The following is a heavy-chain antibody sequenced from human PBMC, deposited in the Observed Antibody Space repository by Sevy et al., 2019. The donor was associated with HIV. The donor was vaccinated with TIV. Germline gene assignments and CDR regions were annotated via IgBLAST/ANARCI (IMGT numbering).Heavy chain of an antibody. V-gene: IGHV3-15*01. CDR3: TTDRGFSSSCYDY. CDR2: IKSKTDGGTT. Sequence: GESLKISCAASGFTFSNAWMSWVRQAPGKGLEWVGRIKSKTDGGTTDYAAPVKGRFTISRDDSKNTLYLQMNSLKTEDTAVYYCTTDRGFSSSCYDYWGQGTLVTVSS. D-gene: IGHD6-13*01. J-gene: IGHJ4*02. CDR1: GFTFSNAW.